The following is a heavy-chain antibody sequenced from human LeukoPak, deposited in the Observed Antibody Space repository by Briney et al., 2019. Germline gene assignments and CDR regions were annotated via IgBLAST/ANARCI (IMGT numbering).Heavy chain of an antibody. Sequence: GGSLRLSCAASGFTFTSYLISWVRQAPGKGVEWVANIKKEGIEKYYVDSVKGRYTISRDNAKKSLYLQMNSLRAEDTAGYYCARAVPPPGSGYYYYGMDVWGQGTTVTVSS. V-gene: IGHV3-7*04. D-gene: IGHD1-14*01. CDR2: IKKEGIEK. J-gene: IGHJ6*02. CDR3: ARAVPPPGSGYYYYGMDV. CDR1: GFTFTSYL.